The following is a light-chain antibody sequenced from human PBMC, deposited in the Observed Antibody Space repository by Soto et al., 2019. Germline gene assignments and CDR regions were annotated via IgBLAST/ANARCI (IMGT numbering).Light chain of an antibody. V-gene: IGKV3-15*01. CDR3: QQYNNWPFT. Sequence: EVMMTQSPVTLSVSPGERATLSCRASQSVNSNLAWYQQKPGQAPRLLIYGASTRATGIPASFIVNGSGTEFTLTASSLQPEDFAVYYCQQYNNWPFTFGPGTKVDIK. J-gene: IGKJ3*01. CDR2: GAS. CDR1: QSVNSN.